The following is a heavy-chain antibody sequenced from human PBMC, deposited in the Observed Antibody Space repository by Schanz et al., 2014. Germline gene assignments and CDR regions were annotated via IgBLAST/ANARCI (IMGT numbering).Heavy chain of an antibody. J-gene: IGHJ6*02. CDR3: AKDRQTTVNRVGYYYGMDV. D-gene: IGHD4-4*01. CDR1: GFTFSVYW. V-gene: IGHV3-74*01. CDR2: ISGDGTTT. Sequence: EVQLVESGGGLVQPGGSLRLSCAASGFTFSVYWMHWVRQPPGKGLVSVSRISGDGTTTSYADSVKGRFTISRDNAKNTLYLQMNSLRAEDTALYYCAKDRQTTVNRVGYYYGMDVWGQGTTVTVSS.